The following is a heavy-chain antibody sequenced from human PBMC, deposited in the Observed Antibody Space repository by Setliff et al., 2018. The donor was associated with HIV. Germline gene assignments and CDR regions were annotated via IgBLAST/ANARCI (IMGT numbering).Heavy chain of an antibody. CDR2: INQSGST. CDR3: AGRAYGPLEH. J-gene: IGHJ4*02. Sequence: SETLSLTCAVYNASFSDYYRGWIRQAPGKGLEWIGEINQSGSTNYNSSLRSRVTMSINLSKNQFSLELTSVTAADTAVYYCAGRAYGPLEHWGQGNQVTVSS. D-gene: IGHD4-17*01. V-gene: IGHV4-34*01. CDR1: NASFSDYY.